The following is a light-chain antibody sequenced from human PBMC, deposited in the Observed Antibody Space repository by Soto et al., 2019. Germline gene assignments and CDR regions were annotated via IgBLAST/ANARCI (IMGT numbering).Light chain of an antibody. CDR1: SSDVGGYNY. CDR2: EVT. J-gene: IGLJ1*01. CDR3: SSFTSRFTFNYV. Sequence: QSVPPQPASVSGSPGQSITISCTGTSSDVGGYNYVSWYQQYPGKAPKILIYEVTTRPSGVSDRFSGSKSGNTASLTISGLQAEDDADYYCSSFTSRFTFNYVFGTGTKLTVL. V-gene: IGLV2-14*01.